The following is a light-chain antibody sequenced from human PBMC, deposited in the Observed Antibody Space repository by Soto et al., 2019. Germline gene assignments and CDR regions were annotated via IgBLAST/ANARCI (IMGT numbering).Light chain of an antibody. CDR1: QSVNNKY. CDR2: GAT. V-gene: IGKV3-20*01. J-gene: IGKJ1*01. CDR3: QQYGSAPWT. Sequence: EIVLTQSPGTLSLSPGERATISCRASQSVNNKYLAGYQQKVGQPPRLLIYGATNRARGIPDRFGGSGSGTDFNLTVSRLEPEDFAVYNCQQYGSAPWTFGQGTKVE.